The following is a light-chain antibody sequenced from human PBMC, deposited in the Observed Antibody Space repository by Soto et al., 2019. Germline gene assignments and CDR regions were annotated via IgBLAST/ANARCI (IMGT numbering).Light chain of an antibody. Sequence: EIVLTQSPGTLSLSPGERPTLSCRASQSVSSSYLAWYQQKPGQAPRLLIYGASSRATGIPDRFSGSGSGTDFTLTISRLEPEDFAVYFCQQYVISPYTFGQGTKLEIK. V-gene: IGKV3-20*01. J-gene: IGKJ2*01. CDR1: QSVSSSY. CDR3: QQYVISPYT. CDR2: GAS.